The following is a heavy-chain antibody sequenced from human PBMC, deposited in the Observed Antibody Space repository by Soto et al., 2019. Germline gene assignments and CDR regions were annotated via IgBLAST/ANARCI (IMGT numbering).Heavy chain of an antibody. V-gene: IGHV3-30*18. D-gene: IGHD6-6*01. CDR2: ISYDGSNK. CDR1: VFTFSSYG. J-gene: IGHJ6*02. CDR3: AKIIAARAYYYYYGMDV. Sequence: GWSLRLSCSASVFTFSSYGMHWGRQAPGKGLEWVAVISYDGSNKYYADSVKGRFTISRDNSKNTLYLQMNSLRAEDTAVYYCAKIIAARAYYYYYGMDVWGQGTTVTVSS.